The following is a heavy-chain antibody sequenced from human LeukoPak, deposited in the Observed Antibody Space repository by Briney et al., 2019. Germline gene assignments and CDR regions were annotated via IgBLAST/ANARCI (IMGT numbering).Heavy chain of an antibody. CDR2: INPSGGST. D-gene: IGHD6-19*01. CDR1: GYTFTSYY. Sequence: GASVKVSCKASGYTFTSYYMHWVRQAPGQGLEWMGIINPSGGSTSYAQKFQGRVTMTRDTSTSTVYMELSSLRSEDTAVYYCARDQRGSGWPNLPADYWGQGTLVTVSS. CDR3: ARDQRGSGWPNLPADY. J-gene: IGHJ4*02. V-gene: IGHV1-46*01.